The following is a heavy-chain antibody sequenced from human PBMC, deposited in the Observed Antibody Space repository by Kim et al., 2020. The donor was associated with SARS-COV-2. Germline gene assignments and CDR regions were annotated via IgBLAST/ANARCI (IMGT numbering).Heavy chain of an antibody. CDR1: GFTFSSYA. J-gene: IGHJ6*02. V-gene: IGHV3-23*01. D-gene: IGHD3-9*01. Sequence: GGSLRLSCAASGFTFSSYAMSWVRQAPGKGLEWVSAISGSGGSTYYADSVKGRFTISRDNSKNTLYLQMNSLRAEDTAVYYCAKVGSAPGYFDWLEAYYYYGMDVWGQGTTVTVSS. CDR3: AKVGSAPGYFDWLEAYYYYGMDV. CDR2: ISGSGGST.